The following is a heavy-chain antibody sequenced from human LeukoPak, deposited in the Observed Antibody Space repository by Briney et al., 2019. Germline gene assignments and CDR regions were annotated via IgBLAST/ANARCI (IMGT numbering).Heavy chain of an antibody. Sequence: SETLSLTCAVYGGSFSGYYWSWLRQPPGKGLEWIGEINHSGSTNYNPSLKSRVTISVDTSKNQSSLKLSSVTAADTAVYYCARSWDYDSSGYYYVDYWGQGTLVTVSS. CDR1: GGSFSGYY. D-gene: IGHD3-22*01. J-gene: IGHJ4*02. V-gene: IGHV4-34*01. CDR3: ARSWDYDSSGYYYVDY. CDR2: INHSGST.